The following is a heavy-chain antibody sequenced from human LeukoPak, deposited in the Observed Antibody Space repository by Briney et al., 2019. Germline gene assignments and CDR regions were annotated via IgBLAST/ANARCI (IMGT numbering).Heavy chain of an antibody. CDR2: ISSSSSYI. D-gene: IGHD2-21*02. Sequence: PGGSLRLSCAASGFTFSSYSMNWVRQAPGKGLEWVSSISSSSSYIYYADSVKGRFTISRDNAKNSLYLQMNSLRAEDTAVYCCARAVVVTAMGWYFDLWGRGTLVTVSS. CDR1: GFTFSSYS. V-gene: IGHV3-21*01. CDR3: ARAVVVTAMGWYFDL. J-gene: IGHJ2*01.